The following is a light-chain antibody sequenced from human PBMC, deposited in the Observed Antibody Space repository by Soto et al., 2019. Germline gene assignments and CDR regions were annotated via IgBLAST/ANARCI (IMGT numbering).Light chain of an antibody. CDR3: ATWDDSLGRRVL. CDR2: KDS. Sequence: QSVVTQPPSASGAPGQWVTISCSGSRSNIGSHYISWYQHLPGTAPKLLIYKDSQRPSGVPDRFSGSKPGTSASLAIGGLRSEDEGSYYCATWDDSLGRRVLFGGGTKLTVL. V-gene: IGLV1-47*01. J-gene: IGLJ3*02. CDR1: RSNIGSHY.